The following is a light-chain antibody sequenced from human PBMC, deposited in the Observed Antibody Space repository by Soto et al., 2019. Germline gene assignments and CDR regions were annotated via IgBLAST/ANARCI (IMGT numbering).Light chain of an antibody. CDR1: QSVSSSY. Sequence: EIVLTQSPGTLSLSPGERATLSCRARQSVSSSYLAWYQQKPGQAPRLLIYGASSRATGIPDRFSGSGSGTDFTLTISRLEPEVFAVYYCQQDGSSPPITFGQGTRLEIK. V-gene: IGKV3-20*01. J-gene: IGKJ5*01. CDR3: QQDGSSPPIT. CDR2: GAS.